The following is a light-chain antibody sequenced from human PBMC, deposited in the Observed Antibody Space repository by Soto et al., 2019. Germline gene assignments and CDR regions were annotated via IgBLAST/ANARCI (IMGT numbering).Light chain of an antibody. V-gene: IGKV1-5*01. J-gene: IGKJ1*01. CDR3: QQYNSYPLT. Sequence: DIQMTQSPSTLSASVGDRVAITCRASQSISSWLAWYQQKPGKAPKLLIYDASSLESGVPSRFSGSGSGTEFTLTISSLQPDDFATYYCQQYNSYPLTFGQGTKVEIK. CDR2: DAS. CDR1: QSISSW.